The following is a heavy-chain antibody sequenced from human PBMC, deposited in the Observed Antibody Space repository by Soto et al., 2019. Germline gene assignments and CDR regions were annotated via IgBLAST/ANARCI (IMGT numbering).Heavy chain of an antibody. J-gene: IGHJ4*02. D-gene: IGHD1-26*01. Sequence: PSGTLSLTCSVSGGSISSGGYYWSWIRQHPGKGLEWVGYIYYSGSTYYNPSLKSRVTISVDTSKNQFSLKLTSVTDADTAVYYCARVRGGGPFDDWGKGTLVTVSS. V-gene: IGHV4-31*03. CDR2: IYYSGST. CDR3: ARVRGGGPFDD. CDR1: GGSISSGGYY.